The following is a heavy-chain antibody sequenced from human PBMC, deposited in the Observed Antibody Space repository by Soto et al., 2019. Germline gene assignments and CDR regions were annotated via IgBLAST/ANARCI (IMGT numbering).Heavy chain of an antibody. J-gene: IGHJ6*03. CDR2: ISTSSSNI. D-gene: IGHD1-1*01. Sequence: EVQLVESGGGLVQPGGSLRLSCAASGFSFSYYGMNWVRQAPGKGLEWVSYISTSSSNIYYADSVKGRFTISRDNAKNSLSLQMNSLRAADTAVYYCARENSTGNYSMDVWGKGTKVTVSS. V-gene: IGHV3-48*01. CDR3: ARENSTGNYSMDV. CDR1: GFSFSYYG.